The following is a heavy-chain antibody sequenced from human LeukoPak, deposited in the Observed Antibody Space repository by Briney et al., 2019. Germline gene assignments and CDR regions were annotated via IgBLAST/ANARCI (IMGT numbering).Heavy chain of an antibody. CDR1: GGTFSSYA. CDR2: IIPILGIA. D-gene: IGHD6-13*01. CDR3: AREGYEQQLVPYYYYGMDV. V-gene: IGHV1-69*04. Sequence: SSVKVSCKPSGGTFSSYAISWVRQAPGQGLEWMGRIIPILGIANYAQKFQGRVTITADKSTSTAYIELSSLRSEDTAVYYCAREGYEQQLVPYYYYGMDVWGQGTTVTVSS. J-gene: IGHJ6*02.